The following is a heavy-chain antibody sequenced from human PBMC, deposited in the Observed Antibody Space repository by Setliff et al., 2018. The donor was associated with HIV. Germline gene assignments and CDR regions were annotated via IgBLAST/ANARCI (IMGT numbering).Heavy chain of an antibody. Sequence: GASVKVSCKASGYTFTGYYMHWVRQAPGQGLEWMGRINPNSGGTKYAQKSQGRVTMTTDTSTSTAYMELRSLRSDDTAVYYCARAIRWRYCSSTSCSDAFDIWGQGTMVTVSS. V-gene: IGHV1-2*06. CDR2: INPNSGGT. D-gene: IGHD2-2*01. CDR1: GYTFTGYY. CDR3: ARAIRWRYCSSTSCSDAFDI. J-gene: IGHJ3*02.